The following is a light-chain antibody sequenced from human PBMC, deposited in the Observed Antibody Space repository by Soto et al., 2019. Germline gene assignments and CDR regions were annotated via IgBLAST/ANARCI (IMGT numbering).Light chain of an antibody. V-gene: IGKV1-33*01. CDR2: DAS. CDR1: QDIRNY. Sequence: DIQMTQSPSSLPASVGDRVTITCQASQDIRNYLNWYQHKPGKAPKLLIYDASSLETGVPSRFSGSGSGTDFTFTISSLHPEDIATYYCQQYDNLPITFGQGTRLEN. J-gene: IGKJ5*01. CDR3: QQYDNLPIT.